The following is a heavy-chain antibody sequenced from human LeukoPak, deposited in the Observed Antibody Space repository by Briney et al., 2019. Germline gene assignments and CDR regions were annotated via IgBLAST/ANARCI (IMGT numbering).Heavy chain of an antibody. Sequence: GGSLRLSCAASGFTFDDYGMSGVRQAPGKGLEWVSGINWNGGSTGYADSVKGRFTISRDNAKNSLYLQMNSRRAEDTALYYCARKGYNWNYYFDYWGQGTLVTVSS. V-gene: IGHV3-20*04. D-gene: IGHD1-7*01. J-gene: IGHJ4*02. CDR1: GFTFDDYG. CDR3: ARKGYNWNYYFDY. CDR2: INWNGGST.